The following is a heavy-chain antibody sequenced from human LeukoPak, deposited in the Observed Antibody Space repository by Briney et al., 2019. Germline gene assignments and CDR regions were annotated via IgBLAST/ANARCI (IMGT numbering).Heavy chain of an antibody. D-gene: IGHD3-9*01. V-gene: IGHV3-23*01. CDR2: IGGIGDNT. CDR1: GFTFSSYA. CDR3: AKTPTFYDVLTGYSNDY. Sequence: GGSLRLSCAASGFTFSSYAMSWVRQAPGKGLEWVSSIGGIGDNTRYADSVKGPFTISRDTSRNTLYLQMNTLRVEDTAIYYCAKTPTFYDVLTGYSNDYWGQGTLVTVSS. J-gene: IGHJ4*02.